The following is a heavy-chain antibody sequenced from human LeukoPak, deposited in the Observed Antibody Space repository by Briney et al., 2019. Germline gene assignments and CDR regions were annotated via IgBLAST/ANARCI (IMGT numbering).Heavy chain of an antibody. D-gene: IGHD4-23*01. CDR2: VDPEDGET. J-gene: IGHJ4*02. V-gene: IGHV1-69-2*01. CDR3: ATPTYYGGKTVFDY. CDR1: GYTFTSYY. Sequence: GASVKVSCKASGYTFTSYYMHWVQQAPGKGLEWMGLVDPEDGETIYAEKFQGRVTITADTSTDTAYMELSSLRSEDTAVYYCATPTYYGGKTVFDYWGQGTLVTVSS.